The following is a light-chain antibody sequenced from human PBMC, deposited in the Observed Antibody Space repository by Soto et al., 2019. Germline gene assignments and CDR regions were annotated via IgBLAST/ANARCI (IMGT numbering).Light chain of an antibody. J-gene: IGLJ2*01. CDR2: EVR. CDR3: SSYTSKSSLI. V-gene: IGLV2-14*01. CDR1: MRDVGAYNL. Sequence: QSALTQPASVSGSRGQSITISCAGTMRDVGAYNLVSWYQQHPGRAPQLIIYEVRNRPSGISFRFSGSKSGNTASLTISGLQAEDEAAYYCSSYTSKSSLIFGGGTKLTVL.